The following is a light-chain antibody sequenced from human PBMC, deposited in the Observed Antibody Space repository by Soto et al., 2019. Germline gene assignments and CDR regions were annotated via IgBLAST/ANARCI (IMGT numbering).Light chain of an antibody. Sequence: QSVLTQPPSMSAAPGQKVTISCSGSSSNIGNNYVSWYQQLPGTAPKLLIYENNKRPSGIPDPFSGSKSGTSATLGITGLQTGDEADYYCGTWDSNLSSGNYVFGAGTKVTVL. CDR3: GTWDSNLSSGNYV. V-gene: IGLV1-51*01. CDR1: SSNIGNNY. J-gene: IGLJ1*01. CDR2: ENN.